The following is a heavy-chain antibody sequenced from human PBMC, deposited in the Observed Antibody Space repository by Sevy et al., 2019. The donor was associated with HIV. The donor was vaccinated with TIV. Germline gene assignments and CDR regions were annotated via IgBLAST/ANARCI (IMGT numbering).Heavy chain of an antibody. CDR1: GASVSAANDY. CDR2: VFYFGGT. D-gene: IGHD3-9*01. J-gene: IGHJ6*02. CDR3: ARDQYYDIGTGLYAMDV. V-gene: IGHV4-61*01. Sequence: SETLSLICSVSGASVSAANDYWSWIRQPPGKGLEWIGNVFYFGGTNYNPSLKSRVTISLDTSKTQFSLKLNSVTAADTAVYYCARDQYYDIGTGLYAMDVWGQGTTVTVSS.